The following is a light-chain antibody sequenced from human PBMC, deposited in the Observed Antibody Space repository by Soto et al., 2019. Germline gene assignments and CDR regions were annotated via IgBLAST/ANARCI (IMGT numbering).Light chain of an antibody. J-gene: IGLJ1*01. V-gene: IGLV2-14*01. CDR3: SSYTSSSTYV. CDR2: GVT. Sequence: QSVLTQPASVSGSPGQSLTISCTGTTSDIGFYDYVSWYQQYPGKAPKLLIYGVTIRPSGISNRFSGSKSGSTASLTISGLQAEDEADYYCSSYTSSSTYVFGTGTKVTVL. CDR1: TSDIGFYDY.